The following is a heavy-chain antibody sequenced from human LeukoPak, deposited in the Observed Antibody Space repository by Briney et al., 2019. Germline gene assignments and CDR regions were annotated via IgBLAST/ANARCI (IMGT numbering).Heavy chain of an antibody. CDR2: INPSGGST. V-gene: IGHV1-46*01. CDR1: GYTFTIYY. CDR3: AREVIAVAANNWFDP. Sequence: ASVKVSCKASGYTFTIYYMHWVRQAPGQGLEWMGIINPSGGSTSYAQKFQGRVTMTRDTSTSTVYMELSSLRSEDTAVYYCAREVIAVAANNWFDPWGQGTLVTVSS. J-gene: IGHJ5*02. D-gene: IGHD6-19*01.